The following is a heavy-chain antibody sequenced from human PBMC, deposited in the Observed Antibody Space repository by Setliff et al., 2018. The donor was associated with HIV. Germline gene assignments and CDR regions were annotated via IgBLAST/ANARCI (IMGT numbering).Heavy chain of an antibody. J-gene: IGHJ4*02. CDR2: IYYSGST. Sequence: SETLSLTCTVSGGSISSGSYYWGWIRQPPGKGLEWIGSIYYSGSTYYNPSLQSRVTISVDTSKNLFSLRLSSVTASDTAVYYCARQAIFGYYDSSGYLDYWVQGTLVTVSS. V-gene: IGHV4-39*01. CDR1: GGSISSGSYY. D-gene: IGHD3-22*01. CDR3: ARQAIFGYYDSSGYLDY.